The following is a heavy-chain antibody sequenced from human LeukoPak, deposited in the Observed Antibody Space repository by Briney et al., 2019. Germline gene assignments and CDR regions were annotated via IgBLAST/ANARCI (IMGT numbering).Heavy chain of an antibody. CDR1: GYTFTSYG. Sequence: ASVKVSCKASGYTFTSYGISWVRQAPGQGFEWMGWISAYNGNTNYAQKLQGRVTMTTDTSTSTAYMELRSLRSDDTAVYSCAKVRPGSCTTSCPSDYWGQGTLVTVSS. CDR2: ISAYNGNT. D-gene: IGHD2-2*01. J-gene: IGHJ4*02. V-gene: IGHV1-18*01. CDR3: AKVRPGSCTTSCPSDY.